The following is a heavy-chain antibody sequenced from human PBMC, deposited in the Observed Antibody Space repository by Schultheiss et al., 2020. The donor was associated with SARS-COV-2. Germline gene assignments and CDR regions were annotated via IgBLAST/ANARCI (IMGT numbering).Heavy chain of an antibody. D-gene: IGHD2-2*01. CDR3: ARVGGCSSTRCHFWFDP. CDR1: GYTFTDYY. Sequence: ASVKVSCKTSGYTFTDYYVHWVRQAPGQGLEWMGMITPNSGATNYAQRFQGRITLTRDMSITTAYMELSRLRSDDTAVYYCARVGGCSSTRCHFWFDPWGKGTLVTVSS. CDR2: ITPNSGAT. J-gene: IGHJ5*02. V-gene: IGHV1-2*02.